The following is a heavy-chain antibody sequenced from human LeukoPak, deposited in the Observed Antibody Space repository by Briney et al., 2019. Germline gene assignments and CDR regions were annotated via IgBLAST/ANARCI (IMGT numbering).Heavy chain of an antibody. J-gene: IGHJ4*02. D-gene: IGHD3-9*01. V-gene: IGHV3-23*01. Sequence: GGSLRLSCAASGFTFNSYAMSWVRQAPWERLQWVSGISDSGGNTYYADSVKGRFTISRDNSKNTLYLQMNSLRAEDTAVYYCARGVLLVKPFDYWGQGTLVTVSS. CDR2: ISDSGGNT. CDR3: ARGVLLVKPFDY. CDR1: GFTFNSYA.